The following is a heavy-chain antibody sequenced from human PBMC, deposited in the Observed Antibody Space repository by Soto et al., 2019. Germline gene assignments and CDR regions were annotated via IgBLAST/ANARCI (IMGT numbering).Heavy chain of an antibody. CDR3: AGGENYYYYGMDV. D-gene: IGHD2-15*01. J-gene: IGHJ6*02. CDR2: INSDGSST. V-gene: IGHV3-74*01. CDR1: GFTFSSYW. Sequence: EVQLVESGGGLVQPGGSLRLSYAASGFTFSSYWMHWVRQAPGKGLVWVSRINSDGSSTSYADSVKGRFTISRDNAKNTLYLQMNSLRAEDTAVYYCAGGENYYYYGMDVWGQGTTVTVSS.